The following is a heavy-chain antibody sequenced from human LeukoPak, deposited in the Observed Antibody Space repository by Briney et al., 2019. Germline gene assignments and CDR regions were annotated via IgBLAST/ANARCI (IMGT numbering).Heavy chain of an antibody. CDR1: GGTFSSYA. CDR2: IIPIFGTA. J-gene: IGHJ4*02. CDR3: AREAATVTTFSYFDY. Sequence: ASVTVSCKASGGTFSSYAISWVRQAPGQGLEWMGGIIPIFGTANYAQKFQGRVTITADESTSTAYMELSSLRSEDTAVYYCAREAATVTTFSYFDYWGQGTLVTVSS. D-gene: IGHD4-17*01. V-gene: IGHV1-69*13.